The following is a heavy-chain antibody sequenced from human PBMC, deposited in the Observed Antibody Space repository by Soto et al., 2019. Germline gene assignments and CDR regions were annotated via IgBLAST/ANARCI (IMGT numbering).Heavy chain of an antibody. CDR2: IYSGGST. CDR3: ARDKVDLFDY. V-gene: IGHV3-66*01. Sequence: GGSLRLSCAASGFTVGSNYMSWVRQAPGKGLEWVSVIYSGGSTYYADSVKGRFTISRDNSKNTLYLQMNSLRAEDTAVYYCARDKVDLFDYWGQGTLVTVSS. CDR1: GFTVGSNY. J-gene: IGHJ4*02.